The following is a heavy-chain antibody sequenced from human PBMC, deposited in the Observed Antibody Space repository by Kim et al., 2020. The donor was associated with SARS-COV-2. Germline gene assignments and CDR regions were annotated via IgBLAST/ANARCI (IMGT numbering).Heavy chain of an antibody. CDR3: ARDSYSSGWQRLGYYGMDV. D-gene: IGHD6-19*01. Sequence: GGSLRLSCAASGFTFSSYSMNWVRQAPGKGLEWVSSISSSSSYISYADSAKGRFTITRDNAKNSLYLQMNSLRAEDTAVYYCARDSYSSGWQRLGYYGMDVWGQGTTVTVSS. CDR2: ISSSSSYI. V-gene: IGHV3-21*01. CDR1: GFTFSSYS. J-gene: IGHJ6*02.